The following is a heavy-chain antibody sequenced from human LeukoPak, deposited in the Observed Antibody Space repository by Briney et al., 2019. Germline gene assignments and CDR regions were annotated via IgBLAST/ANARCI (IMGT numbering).Heavy chain of an antibody. V-gene: IGHV3-30*18. CDR3: AKGDSGFYFYFDH. D-gene: IGHD3-22*01. CDR1: EFTFSNYG. Sequence: GGSLRLCCAASEFTFSNYGMHWVRQAPGKGLEWVAAILSDGSDKYYADSVKGRFTISRDNSKNTLYLQMNSLRAEDTAVYYCAKGDSGFYFYFDHWGQGTLVTVSS. CDR2: ILSDGSDK. J-gene: IGHJ4*02.